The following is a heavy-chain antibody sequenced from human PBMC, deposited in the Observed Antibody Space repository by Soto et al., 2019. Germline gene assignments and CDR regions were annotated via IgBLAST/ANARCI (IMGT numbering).Heavy chain of an antibody. J-gene: IGHJ3*02. CDR2: ISSSGSTI. CDR1: GFTFSSYE. CDR3: ARGTNYPIVVVPRFAFDI. D-gene: IGHD2-21*01. V-gene: IGHV3-48*03. Sequence: GGSLRLSCAASGFTFSSYEMNWVRQAPGKGLEWVSYISSSGSTIYYADSVKGRFTISRDNAKNSLYLQMNSLRAEDTAVYYCARGTNYPIVVVPRFAFDIWGQGTMVTVSS.